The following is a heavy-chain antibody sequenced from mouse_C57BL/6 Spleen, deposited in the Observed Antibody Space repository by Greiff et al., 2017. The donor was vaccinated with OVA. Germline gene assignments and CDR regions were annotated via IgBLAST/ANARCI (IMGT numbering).Heavy chain of an antibody. J-gene: IGHJ2*01. V-gene: IGHV5-9*01. D-gene: IGHD2-14*01. Sequence: EVKVVESGGGLVQPGGSLKLSCAASGFTFSSYTMSWVRQTPEKGLEWVATISGGGGNTYYPDSVKGRFTISSDNAKNTLYMQMSSLRSEETALYYCARHGGTGYFDYWGQGTTLTVSS. CDR2: ISGGGGNT. CDR1: GFTFSSYT. CDR3: ARHGGTGYFDY.